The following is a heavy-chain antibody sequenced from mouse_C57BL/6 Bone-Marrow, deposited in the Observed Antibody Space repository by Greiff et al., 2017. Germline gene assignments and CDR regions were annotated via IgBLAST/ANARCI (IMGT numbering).Heavy chain of an antibody. CDR2: IYPGSGST. V-gene: IGHV1-55*01. CDR3: TRSTTYGSYFDS. D-gene: IGHD2-1*01. J-gene: IGHJ2*01. CDR1: GYTFTSYW. Sequence: QVQLQQSGAELVKPGASVKMSCKASGYTFTSYWITWVKQRPGQGLEWIGDIYPGSGSTNYNEKFKSKATLTVDTSSSTAYMQLSSLTSEDSAVYYCTRSTTYGSYFDSRGEGTTLTVSS.